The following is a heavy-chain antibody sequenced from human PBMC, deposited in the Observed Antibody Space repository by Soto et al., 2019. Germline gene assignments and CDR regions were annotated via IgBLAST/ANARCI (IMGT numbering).Heavy chain of an antibody. Sequence: GESLKISCAASGFTVSSNYMSWVRQAPGKGLEWVSVIYSGGSTYYADSVKGRFTISRDNSKNTLYLQMNSLRAEDTAVYYCASLGYDFWSGFDYWGQGTLVTVSS. V-gene: IGHV3-53*01. CDR3: ASLGYDFWSGFDY. CDR2: IYSGGST. D-gene: IGHD3-3*01. J-gene: IGHJ4*02. CDR1: GFTVSSNY.